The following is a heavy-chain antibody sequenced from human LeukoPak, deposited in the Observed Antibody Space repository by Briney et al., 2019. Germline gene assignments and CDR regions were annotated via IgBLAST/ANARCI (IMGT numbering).Heavy chain of an antibody. Sequence: GGSLRLSCAVSGFTFSSYDMNWVRQAPGKGLEWVAFIRYDGSRKYYADSVKGRFTISRDNSKNTVYLQMNSLRAEDTAVYYCARDPSSSSSVGGYLDYWGQGTLVTVSS. CDR2: IRYDGSRK. V-gene: IGHV3-30*02. D-gene: IGHD6-6*01. CDR1: GFTFSSYD. CDR3: ARDPSSSSSVGGYLDY. J-gene: IGHJ4*02.